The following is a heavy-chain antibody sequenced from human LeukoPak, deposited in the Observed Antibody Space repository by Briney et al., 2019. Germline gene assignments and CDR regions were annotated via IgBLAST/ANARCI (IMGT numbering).Heavy chain of an antibody. CDR2: ISWYSGSI. CDR1: GFTFSSYA. V-gene: IGHV3-9*01. Sequence: GGSLRLSCAASGFTFSSYAMHWVRQAPGKGLEGVSGISWYSGSIVYADSVKGRFTISRDNAKNSLYLQMNSLRAEDTALYYCAKDRATVVMGVDAFDISGQGTMVTVSS. CDR3: AKDRATVVMGVDAFDI. J-gene: IGHJ3*02. D-gene: IGHD4-23*01.